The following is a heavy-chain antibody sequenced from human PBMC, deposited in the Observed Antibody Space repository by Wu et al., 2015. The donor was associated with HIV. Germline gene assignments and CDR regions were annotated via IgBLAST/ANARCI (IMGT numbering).Heavy chain of an antibody. CDR1: GGTASDDSSSTYA. V-gene: IGHV1-69*12. CDR3: ARVGSNCSSTSCYNDAFDI. D-gene: IGHD2-2*02. Sequence: QVQLVQSGTEVKRPGSSVRLSCKASGGTASDDSSSTYAMSWVRQAPGQGLEWMGGIIPIFGTANYAQKFQGRVTITADESTSTAYMELSSLRSEDTAVYYCARVGSNCSSTSCYNDAFDIWAKGQWSPXLQ. J-gene: IGHJ3*02. CDR2: IIPIFGTA.